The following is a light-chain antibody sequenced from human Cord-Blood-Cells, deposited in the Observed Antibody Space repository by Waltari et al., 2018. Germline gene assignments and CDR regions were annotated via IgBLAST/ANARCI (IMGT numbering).Light chain of an antibody. J-gene: IGKJ3*01. V-gene: IGKV4-1*01. CDR3: QQYYSTPFT. CDR1: QSVLYSSNNKNY. CDR2: WAS. Sequence: DIVMTQYPDSLAVSLGERATINCKSSQSVLYSSNNKNYLAWYQQKPGQPPKLLIYWASTLESGVPDRFSGSGSGTDFTRTISSLQAEDVAVYYCQQYYSTPFTFGPGTKVDIK.